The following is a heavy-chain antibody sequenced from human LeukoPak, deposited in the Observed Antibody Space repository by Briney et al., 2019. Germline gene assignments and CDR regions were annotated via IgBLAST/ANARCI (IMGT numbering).Heavy chain of an antibody. CDR1: GGSFSGYY. CDR2: INHSGST. D-gene: IGHD3-22*01. Sequence: SETLSLTCAVYGGSFSGYYWSWIRQPPGKGLEWIGEINHSGSTNYNPSLKSRVTISVDTSKNQFSLKLSSVTAADTAVYYCARRGIYYYDSSGYLYYIDYWGQGTLVTVSP. V-gene: IGHV4-34*01. J-gene: IGHJ4*02. CDR3: ARRGIYYYDSSGYLYYIDY.